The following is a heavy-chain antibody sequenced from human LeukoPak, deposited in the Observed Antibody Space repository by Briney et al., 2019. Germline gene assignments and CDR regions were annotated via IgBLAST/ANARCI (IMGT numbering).Heavy chain of an antibody. V-gene: IGHV3-23*01. CDR2: ICGIGTYP. CDR1: GFTFCTHV. CDR3: AKDGPVDPEERLRWPQGRAFDL. D-gene: IGHD4-23*01. J-gene: IGHJ3*01. Sequence: PVGALRHSCVASGFTFCTHVMSWVRPGPGKGLEWVSAICGIGTYPYYADPVKGSFTISRENSKNTLYLQMNSLRAEDTAVYYCAKDGPVDPEERLRWPQGRAFDLWGQGTMVTVSS.